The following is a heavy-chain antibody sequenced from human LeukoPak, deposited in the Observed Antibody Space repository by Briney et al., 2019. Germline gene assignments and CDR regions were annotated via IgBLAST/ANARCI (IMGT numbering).Heavy chain of an antibody. D-gene: IGHD5-18*01. Sequence: VRSLRLSCAASGLTFDDYAMHWVRQAPGQGLEWVSGINWDRGIVGYVDSVKGPVTISREKAKKSLFLQMNSLKVEDTALYYCVKDRSGYYAYSFDVWGQGTMVTVSS. CDR1: GLTFDDYA. J-gene: IGHJ3*01. V-gene: IGHV3-9*01. CDR2: INWDRGIV. CDR3: VKDRSGYYAYSFDV.